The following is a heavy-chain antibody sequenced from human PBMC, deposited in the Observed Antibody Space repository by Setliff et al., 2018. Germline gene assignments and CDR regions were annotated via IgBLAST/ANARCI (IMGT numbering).Heavy chain of an antibody. V-gene: IGHV3-7*01. CDR2: IKEDGSEK. J-gene: IGHJ4*02. CDR3: AKAIYCSGGSCYSGRPDYFDY. CDR1: RFTFSNYW. Sequence: PGGSLRLSCAASRFTFSNYWMSWVRQAPGKGLEWVANIKEDGSEKYYVDSVKGRFTISRDNAKNSLDLQMDSLRGEDTAVYYCAKAIYCSGGSCYSGRPDYFDYWGQGTLVTVSS. D-gene: IGHD2-15*01.